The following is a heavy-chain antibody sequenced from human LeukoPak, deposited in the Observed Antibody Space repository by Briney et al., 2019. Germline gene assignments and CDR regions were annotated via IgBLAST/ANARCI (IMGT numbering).Heavy chain of an antibody. D-gene: IGHD2-2*02. Sequence: PGGSLGLSCAASGFPFSSYAMNWVRQAPGKGLEWVSAISGSGASTYYADSVKDRFTLSRDDSKNTLYLQMNSLRAEDTAVYYCAKSRSSGSTSCYNYWGQGTLVTVSS. J-gene: IGHJ4*02. V-gene: IGHV3-23*01. CDR3: AKSRSSGSTSCYNY. CDR1: GFPFSSYA. CDR2: ISGSGAST.